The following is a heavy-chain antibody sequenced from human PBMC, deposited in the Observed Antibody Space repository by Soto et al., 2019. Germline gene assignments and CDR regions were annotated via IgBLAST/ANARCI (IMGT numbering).Heavy chain of an antibody. D-gene: IGHD2-2*01. CDR2: IYYSGST. V-gene: IGHV4-39*01. Sequence: PSETMSLTCTVSSPSICSSSYTWGWIRQPPGKGLEWIGSIYYSGSTYYNPSLNSRVTVSVDTSKNQFSLKVTSVTAAETAVYNCARLHGYCISSSCHGHYAMDVWGQGTTVTVSS. CDR3: ARLHGYCISSSCHGHYAMDV. CDR1: SPSICSSSYT. J-gene: IGHJ6*02.